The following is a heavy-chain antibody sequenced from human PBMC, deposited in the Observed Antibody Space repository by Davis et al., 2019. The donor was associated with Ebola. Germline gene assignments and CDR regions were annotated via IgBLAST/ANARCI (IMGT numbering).Heavy chain of an antibody. J-gene: IGHJ4*02. D-gene: IGHD2-2*02. CDR3: ARGGLRYCSSTSCYTLYFDY. CDR1: GGTFSSYA. Sequence: AASVKVSCKASGGTFSSYAISWVRQAPGQGLEWMGRIIPILGIANYAQKFQGRVTITADKSTSTAYMELSSLRSEDTAVYYCARGGLRYCSSTSCYTLYFDYWGQGTLVTVSS. V-gene: IGHV1-69*04. CDR2: IIPILGIA.